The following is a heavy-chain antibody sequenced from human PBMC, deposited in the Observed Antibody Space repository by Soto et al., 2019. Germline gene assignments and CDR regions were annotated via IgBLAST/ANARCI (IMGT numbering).Heavy chain of an antibody. CDR1: GFTLSSYS. V-gene: IGHV3-21*01. CDR2: ISSSSSYI. J-gene: IGHJ4*02. Sequence: GGSLRLSCAASGFTLSSYSMNWVRQAPGKGLEWVSSISSSSSYIYYADSVKGRFTISRDNAKNSLYLQMNSLRAEDTAVYYCARDHVGHPYSYFDYWGQGTLVTVSS. D-gene: IGHD3-16*02. CDR3: ARDHVGHPYSYFDY.